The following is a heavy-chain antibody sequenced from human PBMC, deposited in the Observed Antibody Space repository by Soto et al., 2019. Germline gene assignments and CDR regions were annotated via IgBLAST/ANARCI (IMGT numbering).Heavy chain of an antibody. D-gene: IGHD6-13*01. CDR1: GFTLSNYY. V-gene: IGHV3-11*01. CDR3: ASKQLVLGDGFGI. CDR2: ISSSGSTI. Sequence: GGSLRLSCAASGFTLSNYYMSWIRQAPGKGLEWISYISSSGSTIYYADSVKGRFTISRDNAKNSLYLQMNSLRAEETAVYYCASKQLVLGDGFGIWGQGTMVTVSS. J-gene: IGHJ3*02.